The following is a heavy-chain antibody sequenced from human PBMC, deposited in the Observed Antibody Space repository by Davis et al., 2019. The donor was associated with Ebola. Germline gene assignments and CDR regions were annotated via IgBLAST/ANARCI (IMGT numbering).Heavy chain of an antibody. D-gene: IGHD5-18*01. CDR1: GYTFSTYG. CDR2: IIPIFGTA. CDR3: AREWIQLLRSIYGMDV. J-gene: IGHJ6*02. Sequence: SVKVSCKASGYTFSTYGISWVRQAPGQGLEWMGGIIPIFGTANYAQKFQDRVTITADESTSTAYMELGGLRSEDTAVYYCAREWIQLLRSIYGMDVWGQGTTVTVSS. V-gene: IGHV1-69*13.